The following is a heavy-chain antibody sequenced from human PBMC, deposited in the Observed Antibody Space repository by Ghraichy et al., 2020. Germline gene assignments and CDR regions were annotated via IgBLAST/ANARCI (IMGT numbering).Heavy chain of an antibody. D-gene: IGHD3-22*01. CDR3: ARAPVIRYDSSGYYLSYYYYFGMDV. CDR1: GGSFSGYY. J-gene: IGHJ6*02. Sequence: ETLSLTCAVYGGSFSGYYWSWIRQPPGKGLEWIGEINHSGSTNYNPSLKSRVTISVDTSKNQFSLKLSSVTAADTAVYYCARAPVIRYDSSGYYLSYYYYFGMDVWGQGTTVTVSS. CDR2: INHSGST. V-gene: IGHV4-34*01.